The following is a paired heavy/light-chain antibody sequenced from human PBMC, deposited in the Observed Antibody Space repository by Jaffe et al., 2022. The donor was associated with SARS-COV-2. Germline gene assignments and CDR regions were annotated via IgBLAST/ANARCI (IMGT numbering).Light chain of an antibody. CDR3: QQRSNWPYT. CDR2: DAS. V-gene: IGKV3-11*01. Sequence: EIVLTQSPATLSLSPGEGATLSCRASQSVSSYLVWYQQKPGQAPRLLIYDASNRATGIPARFSGSGSGTDFTLTISSLEPEDFAVYYCQQRSNWPYTFGQGTKLEIQ. CDR1: QSVSSY. J-gene: IGKJ2*01.
Heavy chain of an antibody. J-gene: IGHJ5*02. CDR1: GFTFGSYA. V-gene: IGHV3-23*04. CDR2: ISGSGTST. D-gene: IGHD5-12*01. Sequence: EVQLVESGGGLVQPGGSLRLSCVASGFTFGSYAMTWVRQAPGKGPQWVSAISGSGTSTYQTDSVKGRFTISRDNSKNTLYLQMNSLRIDDTAVYYCAKGRYDGYPGWFDPWGQGTLVTVSS. CDR3: AKGRYDGYPGWFDP.